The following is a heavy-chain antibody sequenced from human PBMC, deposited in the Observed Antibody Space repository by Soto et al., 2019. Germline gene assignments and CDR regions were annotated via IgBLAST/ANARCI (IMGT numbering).Heavy chain of an antibody. Sequence: EVQLLESGGGLVQPGGSLRLSCAASGFTFSNYGRSWVRQAPGNRLEWVSAISGSGADTNYADSVKGRFTISRDNSKITLFLQMDSLRAEDKAVYYCAKGSPDSRGYHFFFDYWGQGTLVTVSS. CDR3: AKGSPDSRGYHFFFDY. V-gene: IGHV3-23*01. CDR1: GFTFSNYG. D-gene: IGHD3-22*01. J-gene: IGHJ4*02. CDR2: ISGSGADT.